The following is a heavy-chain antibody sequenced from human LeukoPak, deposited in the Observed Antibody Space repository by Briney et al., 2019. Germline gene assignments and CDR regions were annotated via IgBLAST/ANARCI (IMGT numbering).Heavy chain of an antibody. CDR3: ARGRHDITMIVVVMTSVSYYLDV. CDR1: GGSFSGYH. CDR2: INPSGST. Sequence: PSETLSLTCAVYGGSFSGYHWTWIRQSPGKGLEWIGDINPSGSTYYNPSLKSRLTISVDTSKNQFSLKLRSVTTADTAVYYCARGRHDITMIVVVMTSVSYYLDVWGKGTTVTVS. D-gene: IGHD3-22*01. V-gene: IGHV4-34*01. J-gene: IGHJ6*03.